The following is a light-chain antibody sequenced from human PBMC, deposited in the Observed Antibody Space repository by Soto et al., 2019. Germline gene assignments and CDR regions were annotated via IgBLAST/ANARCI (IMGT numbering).Light chain of an antibody. CDR3: SSYTSSSTFYV. CDR2: EVT. Sequence: QSALTQPASVSGSPGQSITISCTGTSSDIGNYKYVSWYQQYPGKAPKLIIYEVTNRPSGVSARFSGSKSGNTASLTISGLQHEDEADYYCSSYTSSSTFYVFGTGTKVTVL. V-gene: IGLV2-14*01. J-gene: IGLJ1*01. CDR1: SSDIGNYKY.